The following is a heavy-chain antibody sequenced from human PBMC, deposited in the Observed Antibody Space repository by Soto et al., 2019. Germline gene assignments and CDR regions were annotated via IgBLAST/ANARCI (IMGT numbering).Heavy chain of an antibody. CDR1: GGSISSGDYY. Sequence: SETLSLTCTVSGGSISSGDYYWSWIRQPPGKGLEWIGYIYYSGSTYYNPSLKSRFTISVDTSKNQFSLKLSSVTAADTAVYFCAGMPYTSGLRFDPWGPGTLVTVSS. D-gene: IGHD6-19*01. CDR2: IYYSGST. J-gene: IGHJ5*02. V-gene: IGHV4-30-4*01. CDR3: AGMPYTSGLRFDP.